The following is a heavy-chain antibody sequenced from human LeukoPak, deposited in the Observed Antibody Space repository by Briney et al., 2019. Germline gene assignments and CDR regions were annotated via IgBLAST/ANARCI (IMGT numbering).Heavy chain of an antibody. V-gene: IGHV4-34*01. CDR3: ARVSMVRGAPDYYFDY. J-gene: IGHJ4*02. Sequence: SETLSLTCAVYGGSFSGYYWSWIRQPPGKGLEWIGEINHSGITNYNPSLKSRVTMSVDTSKNQFSLKLSSVTAADTAVYYCARVSMVRGAPDYYFDYWGQGTLVTVSS. CDR2: INHSGIT. CDR1: GGSFSGYY. D-gene: IGHD3-10*01.